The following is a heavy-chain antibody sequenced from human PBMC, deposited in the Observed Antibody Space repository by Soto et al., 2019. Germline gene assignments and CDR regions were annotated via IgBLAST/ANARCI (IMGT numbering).Heavy chain of an antibody. CDR3: TTNSAAAGKPINYYYYGMDV. J-gene: IGHJ6*02. CDR2: IKSKTDGGTT. CDR1: GFTFSNAW. V-gene: IGHV3-15*07. Sequence: GGSLRLSCAASGFTFSNAWMNWVRQAPGKGLEWVGRIKSKTDGGTTDYAAPVKGRFTISRDDSKNTLYLQMNSLKTEDTAVYYCTTNSAAAGKPINYYYYGMDVWGQGTTVTVSS. D-gene: IGHD6-13*01.